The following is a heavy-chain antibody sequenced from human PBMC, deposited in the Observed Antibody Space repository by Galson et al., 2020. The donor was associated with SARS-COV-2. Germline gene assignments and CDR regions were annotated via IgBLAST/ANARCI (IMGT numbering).Heavy chain of an antibody. CDR3: ARMKWDRLRPLYS. CDR1: GGSISNDY. D-gene: IGHD1-26*01. V-gene: IGHV4-59*01. J-gene: IGHJ4*02. CDR2: IYYRGVT. Sequence: SETLSLTCAVSGGSISNDYWIWIRQPPGKELEWISHIYYRGVTDYNPSLKTRVTISIDTSRNQFSLKLTSVTAADTAIYYCARMKWDRLRPLYSWGQGPLATVSS.